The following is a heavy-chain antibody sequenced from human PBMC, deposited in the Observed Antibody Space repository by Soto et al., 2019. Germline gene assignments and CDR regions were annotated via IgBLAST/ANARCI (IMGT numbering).Heavy chain of an antibody. CDR3: ARDLIRRGLQFYYYYGMDV. Sequence: VQLVQSGAEVKKPGASVKVSCKASGYTFSGYYIHWVRQAPGQGLEWMGWINPKTGATNYAQKFQGRVAISSDTAVNAAYMELSRLKSDDTAVFYCARDLIRRGLQFYYYYGMDVWGQGTTVTVSS. V-gene: IGHV1-2*02. CDR2: INPKTGAT. CDR1: GYTFSGYY. J-gene: IGHJ6*02. D-gene: IGHD3-10*01.